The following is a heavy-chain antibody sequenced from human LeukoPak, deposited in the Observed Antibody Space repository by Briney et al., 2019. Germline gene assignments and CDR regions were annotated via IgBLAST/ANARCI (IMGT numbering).Heavy chain of an antibody. CDR3: AKNAAAGYYSYCMDV. CDR2: MSGSGGTT. CDR1: GFTFSSYA. Sequence: GGSLRLSCAASGFTFSSYAMSWVRQAPGTGLEWVALMSGSGGTTYYADSVKGRFTITRDNSKKTLYLQVNSLRADDTAVSYCAKNAAAGYYSYCMDVWGKGTTVTVSS. J-gene: IGHJ6*03. V-gene: IGHV3-23*01. D-gene: IGHD6-13*01.